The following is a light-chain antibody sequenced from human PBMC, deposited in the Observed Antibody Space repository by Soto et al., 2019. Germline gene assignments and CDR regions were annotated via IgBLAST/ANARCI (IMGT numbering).Light chain of an antibody. CDR3: CSYAGRYSPYV. Sequence: QSALTQARSVSGSPGQSVTISCTGTSSDVGGYNYVSWYQQHPGKAPKLMIFDVSKRPSGVPDRFSGSKSGNAASLTISGLQAEDEADYYCCSYAGRYSPYVFGGGTKLTVL. J-gene: IGLJ1*01. V-gene: IGLV2-11*01. CDR2: DVS. CDR1: SSDVGGYNY.